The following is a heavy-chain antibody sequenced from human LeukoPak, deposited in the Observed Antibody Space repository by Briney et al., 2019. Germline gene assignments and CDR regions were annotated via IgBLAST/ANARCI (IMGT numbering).Heavy chain of an antibody. Sequence: GGSLRLSCAASGFTFSSYAMSWVRQAPGKGLVWVSRINSDGSSTSYADSVKGRFTISRDNAKNTLYLQMNSLRAEDTAVYYCAKQLGYCSDGSCYSPYWGQGTLVTVSS. CDR3: AKQLGYCSDGSCYSPY. CDR2: INSDGSST. V-gene: IGHV3-74*01. D-gene: IGHD2-15*01. J-gene: IGHJ4*02. CDR1: GFTFSSYA.